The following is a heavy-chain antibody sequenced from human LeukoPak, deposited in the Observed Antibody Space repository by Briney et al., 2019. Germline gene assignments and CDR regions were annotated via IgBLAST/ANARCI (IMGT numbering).Heavy chain of an antibody. Sequence: SETLSLTCTVSGGSISSYYWSWIRQPPGKGLEWIGYIYYSGSTNYNPSLKSRVTISVDTSKNQFSLKMTSVTAADTAVYYCARGQVKIPRLDPRRSSYFYGLDVWGLGTTVTVSS. J-gene: IGHJ6*02. CDR2: IYYSGST. CDR3: ARGQVKIPRLDPRRSSYFYGLDV. V-gene: IGHV4-59*12. D-gene: IGHD6-6*01. CDR1: GGSISSYY.